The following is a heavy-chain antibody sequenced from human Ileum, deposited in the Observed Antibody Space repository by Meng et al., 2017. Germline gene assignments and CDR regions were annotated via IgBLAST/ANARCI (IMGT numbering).Heavy chain of an antibody. Sequence: EVQLVESGGGLVQPGGSLRLSCSGSGFTFSNYWMHWVRQAPGKGLVWVSRLKSDGSYTNYADSVKGRFTISRDNAKNTLYLQMNSLRAEDTAVYYCARGSDYSGSYVDYWGQGALVTVSS. CDR3: ARGSDYSGSYVDY. CDR1: GFTFSNYW. J-gene: IGHJ4*02. CDR2: LKSDGSYT. V-gene: IGHV3-74*01. D-gene: IGHD1-26*01.